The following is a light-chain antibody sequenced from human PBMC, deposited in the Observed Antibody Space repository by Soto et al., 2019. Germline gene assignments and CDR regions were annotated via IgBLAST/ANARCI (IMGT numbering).Light chain of an antibody. V-gene: IGKV1-39*01. Sequence: DIQMTQSPSSLSASVGDRVTITCRASQSISSYLNWYQQKPGKAPKLLIYAASSLQSGVPSRFSGIGSGTDFTLTISSLQPEDFATYYCQQSYSTRLFTFGPGTKVDIK. J-gene: IGKJ3*01. CDR2: AAS. CDR1: QSISSY. CDR3: QQSYSTRLFT.